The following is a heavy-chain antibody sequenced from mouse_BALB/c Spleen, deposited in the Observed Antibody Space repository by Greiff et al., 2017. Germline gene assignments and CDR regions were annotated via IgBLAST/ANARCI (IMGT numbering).Heavy chain of an antibody. CDR3: ARQGAFTTGFAY. Sequence: EVMLVESGGDLVKPGGSLKLSCAASGFTFSSYGMSWVRQTPDKRLEWVATISSGGSYTYYPDSVKGRFTISRDNAKNTLYLQMSSLKSEDTAMYYCARQGAFTTGFAYWGQGTLVTVSA. D-gene: IGHD1-1*01. J-gene: IGHJ3*01. CDR2: ISSGGSYT. CDR1: GFTFSSYG. V-gene: IGHV5-6*02.